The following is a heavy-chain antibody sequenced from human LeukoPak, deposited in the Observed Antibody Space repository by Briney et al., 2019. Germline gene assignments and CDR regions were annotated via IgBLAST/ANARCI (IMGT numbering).Heavy chain of an antibody. CDR3: ASPTYYYDSSGYYY. D-gene: IGHD3-22*01. V-gene: IGHV3-48*03. CDR1: GFTFSSYE. J-gene: IGHJ4*02. CDR2: ISSSGSTI. Sequence: GGSLRLSCAASGFTFSSYEMNWVRQAPGKGLEWVSYISSSGSTIYYADSVKGRFTISRDNAKNSLYLQMSSLRAEDTAVYYCASPTYYYDSSGYYYWGQGTLVTVSS.